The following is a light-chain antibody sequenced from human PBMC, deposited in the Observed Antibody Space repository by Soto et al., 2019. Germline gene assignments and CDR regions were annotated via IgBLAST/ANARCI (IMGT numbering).Light chain of an antibody. CDR2: AAS. J-gene: IGKJ1*01. CDR1: DGISSY. Sequence: DIQMTQSPSSLSASVGDRVTITCRESDGISSYLNWYHLKPGTAPKLLIYAASNLQSGVPPRFSGSGSGKDFTLTIAALQPDDFATYYCHQSFSSPRTFGQGTKVDIK. V-gene: IGKV1-39*01. CDR3: HQSFSSPRT.